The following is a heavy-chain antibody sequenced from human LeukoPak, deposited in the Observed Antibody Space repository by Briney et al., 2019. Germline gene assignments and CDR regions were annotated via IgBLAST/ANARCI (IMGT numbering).Heavy chain of an antibody. CDR1: GGSVSSGNYY. V-gene: IGHV4-61*01. D-gene: IGHD5-18*01. CDR3: ARGIRTGYGY. Sequence: SETLSLTCRVSGGSVSSGNYYWSWIRQPPGKGLEWIGYVDYSGSTSYNPSLRRRVTISLDTSKNQFSLKVMYLTAADTAVYYCARGIRTGYGYWGQGTLVTVSS. J-gene: IGHJ4*02. CDR2: VDYSGST.